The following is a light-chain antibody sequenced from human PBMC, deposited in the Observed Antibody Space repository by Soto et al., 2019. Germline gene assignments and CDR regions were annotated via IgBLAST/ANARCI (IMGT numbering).Light chain of an antibody. CDR3: SSYTTITTLV. Sequence: QSALTQPASVSGSPGQSITISCTGTSSDVGNCNYVSWYQHHPGKAPKLVIFEFSHRPSGVSNRFSGSKSGNTASLTISGLQAEDEADYYCSSYTTITTLVFGGGTKLTVL. V-gene: IGLV2-14*01. CDR2: EFS. J-gene: IGLJ2*01. CDR1: SSDVGNCNY.